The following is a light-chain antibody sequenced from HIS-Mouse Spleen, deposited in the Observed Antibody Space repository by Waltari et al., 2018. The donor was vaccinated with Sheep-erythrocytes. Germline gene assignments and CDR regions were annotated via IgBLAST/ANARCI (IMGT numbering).Light chain of an antibody. Sequence: QSALTQPRSVSGSPGQSVTISCTGTSSDVGGYNYVSWYQQHPGKAPKLMIYGVSTRPSGVPDRFSGSKSGNTASLTISGLQAEDEADYYCCSYAGSYNHVFATGTKVTVL. CDR2: GVS. CDR1: SSDVGGYNY. V-gene: IGLV2-11*01. CDR3: CSYAGSYNHV. J-gene: IGLJ1*01.